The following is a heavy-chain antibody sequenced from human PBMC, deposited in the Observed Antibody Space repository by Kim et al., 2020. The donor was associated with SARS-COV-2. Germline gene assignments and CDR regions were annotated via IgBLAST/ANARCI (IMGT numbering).Heavy chain of an antibody. Sequence: FTISRDNAKNTLYLQMNSLRAEDTAVYYCAKDQRVLRFLVTLLRGSFDPWGQGTLVTVSS. CDR3: AKDQRVLRFLVTLLRGSFDP. D-gene: IGHD3-3*01. V-gene: IGHV3-23*01. J-gene: IGHJ5*02.